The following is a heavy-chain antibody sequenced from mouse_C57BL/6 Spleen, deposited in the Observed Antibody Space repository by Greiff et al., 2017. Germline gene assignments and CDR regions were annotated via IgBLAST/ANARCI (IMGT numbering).Heavy chain of an antibody. Sequence: QVHVKQPGAELVKPGASVKMSCKASGYTFTSYWITWVKQRPGQGLEWIGDIYPGSGSTNYNEKFKSKATLTVDTSSSTAYMQLSSLTSEDSAVYYCARDYYGSTIYFDYWGQGTTLTVSS. J-gene: IGHJ2*01. V-gene: IGHV1-55*01. D-gene: IGHD1-1*01. CDR1: GYTFTSYW. CDR2: IYPGSGST. CDR3: ARDYYGSTIYFDY.